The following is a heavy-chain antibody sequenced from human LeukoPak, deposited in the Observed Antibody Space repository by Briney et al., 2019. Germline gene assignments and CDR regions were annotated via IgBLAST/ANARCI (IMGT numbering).Heavy chain of an antibody. D-gene: IGHD1-7*01. CDR1: GFTFSSYG. V-gene: IGHV3-33*01. J-gene: IGHJ2*01. CDR3: AREELGLRGWYFDL. Sequence: GRSLRLSCAASGFTFSSYGMHWVRQAPGKGLEWVAVIWYDGSNKYYADSVRGRFTISRDDSKNTLYLQMNSLRAEDTAVYYCAREELGLRGWYFDLWGRGTLVTVSS. CDR2: IWYDGSNK.